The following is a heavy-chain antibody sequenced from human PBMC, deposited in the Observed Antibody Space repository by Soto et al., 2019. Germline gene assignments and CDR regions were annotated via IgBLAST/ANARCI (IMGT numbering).Heavy chain of an antibody. Sequence: GASVKVSCKAPADTFTSYYIHWVRQAPGHGLEWMGIINPNGGSTRFAQTFQGRITMTTDTSTSTVYMELSSLRSEDTAVYYCAMFVVVPAATSSANYYYGMDVWGQGTTVTSP. CDR3: AMFVVVPAATSSANYYYGMDV. J-gene: IGHJ6*02. V-gene: IGHV1-46*01. CDR1: ADTFTSYY. CDR2: INPNGGST. D-gene: IGHD2-2*01.